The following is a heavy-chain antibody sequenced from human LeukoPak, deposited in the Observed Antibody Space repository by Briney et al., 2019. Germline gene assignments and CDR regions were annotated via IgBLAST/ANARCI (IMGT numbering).Heavy chain of an antibody. CDR2: ISGSSGST. D-gene: IGHD6-19*01. J-gene: IGHJ4*02. CDR1: GLTFSSYA. V-gene: IGHV3-23*01. CDR3: AKPASSPNSPYSSGWPFDY. Sequence: HPGGSLRLSCAASGLTFSSYAMSWVRQAPGKGLEWVSAISGSSGSTYYADSVKGRFTISRDNSKNTLYLQMNSLRAEDTAVYYCAKPASSPNSPYSSGWPFDYWGQGTLVTVSS.